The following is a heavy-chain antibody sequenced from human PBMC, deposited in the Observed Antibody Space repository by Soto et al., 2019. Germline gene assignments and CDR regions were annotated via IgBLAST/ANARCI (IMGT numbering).Heavy chain of an antibody. Sequence: EVQLVESGGGLVQPGGSLRLSCAASGFTFSGSWMHWVRQAPGKGLVWVSRINGDGSGTSYADFVKGRFTISRDDAKNTLFLQRNGLSSEYTAVYYCASWIFGSGTANDYVGQGTLVTVSS. V-gene: IGHV3-74*01. CDR3: ASWIFGSGTANDY. D-gene: IGHD3-10*01. CDR1: GFTFSGSW. CDR2: INGDGSGT. J-gene: IGHJ4*02.